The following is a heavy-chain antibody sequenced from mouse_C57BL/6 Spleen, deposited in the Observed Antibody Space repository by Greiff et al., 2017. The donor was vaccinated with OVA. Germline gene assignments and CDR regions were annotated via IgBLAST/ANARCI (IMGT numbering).Heavy chain of an antibody. D-gene: IGHD2-4*01. J-gene: IGHJ4*01. V-gene: IGHV5-17*01. CDR3: ARGLNAMDY. CDR1: GFTFSDYG. Sequence: EVQGVESGGGLVKPGGSLKLSCAASGFTFSDYGMHWVRQAPEKGLEWVAYISSGSSTISYADTVKGRFTIARDNAKNTLFLQMTSLRSEDTAMYYCARGLNAMDYWGQGTSVTVSS. CDR2: ISSGSSTI.